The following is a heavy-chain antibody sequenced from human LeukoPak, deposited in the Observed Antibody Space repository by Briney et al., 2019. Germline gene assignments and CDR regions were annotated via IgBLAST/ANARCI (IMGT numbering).Heavy chain of an antibody. V-gene: IGHV1-8*01. J-gene: IGHJ5*02. CDR1: GYTRSDYD. CDR2: INPNSLIP. CDR3: ARVKPVPTVSFDP. Sequence: ASVTVSCKASGYTRSDYDINWVRQAPGQGLEYMGWINPNSLIPGYARKFRGRVTLTMDTSIRTAYMELSGLTYDDTAIYYCARVKPVPTVSFDPWGQGTLVTVSS. D-gene: IGHD4-17*01.